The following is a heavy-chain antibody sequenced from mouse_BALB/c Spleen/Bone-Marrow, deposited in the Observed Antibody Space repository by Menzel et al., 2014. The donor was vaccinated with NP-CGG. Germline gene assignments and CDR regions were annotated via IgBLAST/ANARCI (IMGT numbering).Heavy chain of an antibody. CDR2: INPGSSTI. V-gene: IGHV4-2*02. J-gene: IGHJ2*01. Sequence: EVMLVESGGGLVQPGGSLNLACVASGFDFGRYWMSWARQAPGKGLEWIGEINPGSSTINYSPSLKDKFIMSRDNAKNMLYLQMRKVRSEDTALYYCARLGYYGYHDNWGQGTTLTVSS. CDR3: ARLGYYGYHDN. D-gene: IGHD1-2*01. CDR1: GFDFGRYW.